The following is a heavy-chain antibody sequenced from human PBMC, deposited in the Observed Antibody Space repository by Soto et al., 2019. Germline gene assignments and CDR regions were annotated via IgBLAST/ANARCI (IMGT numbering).Heavy chain of an antibody. Sequence: PGGSLRLSCAASGFTFSGYAMTWVRQAPGRGLEWVSIISANGSKTYYADSVKGRFTTSRDKSKNTLYMQVNSLRAEDTAVYYCARDGETKQWLRYFDYWGQGTLVIVSS. V-gene: IGHV3-23*01. D-gene: IGHD6-19*01. CDR2: ISANGSKT. CDR1: GFTFSGYA. J-gene: IGHJ4*02. CDR3: ARDGETKQWLRYFDY.